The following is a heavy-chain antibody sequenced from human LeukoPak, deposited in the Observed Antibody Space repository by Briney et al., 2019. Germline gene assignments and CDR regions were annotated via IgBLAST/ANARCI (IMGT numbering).Heavy chain of an antibody. CDR1: GGSISSGDYY. V-gene: IGHV4-30-4*01. Sequence: SETLSLTCTVSGGSISSGDYYWSWIRQPPGKGLEWIGYIYYSGSTYYNPSLKSRVTISVDTSKNQFSLKLGSVTAADTAVYYCARDLLNEGNHLDYWGQGTLVTVSS. CDR3: ARDLLNEGNHLDY. J-gene: IGHJ4*02. CDR2: IYYSGST. D-gene: IGHD4-23*01.